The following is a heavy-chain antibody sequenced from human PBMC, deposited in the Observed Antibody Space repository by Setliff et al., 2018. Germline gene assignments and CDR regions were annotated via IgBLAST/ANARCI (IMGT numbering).Heavy chain of an antibody. Sequence: SETLSLTCTVSGVSVASHYWSWIRQAPGTGLEWIAYVHDNGETNQNPSLKSRVTISVDTSKNQFSLMLTSVTAADTAVYYCAREPLKPEWGYSHLYFDSWGQGTLVTVSS. CDR3: AREPLKPEWGYSHLYFDS. CDR1: GVSVASHY. J-gene: IGHJ4*02. V-gene: IGHV4-59*02. CDR2: VHDNGET. D-gene: IGHD5-18*01.